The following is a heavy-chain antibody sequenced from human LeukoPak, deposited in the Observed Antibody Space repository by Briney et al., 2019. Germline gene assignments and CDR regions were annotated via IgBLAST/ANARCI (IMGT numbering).Heavy chain of an antibody. CDR3: AIGDAWGFDY. J-gene: IGHJ4*02. V-gene: IGHV4-34*01. CDR2: INHSGST. Sequence: SEALSLTCAVYGGSFSGYYWSWIRQPPGKGLEWTGEINHSGSTNYNPSLKSRVTISVDTSKNQFSLKLSSVTAADTAVYYCAIGDAWGFDYWGQGTLVTVSS. CDR1: GGSFSGYY. D-gene: IGHD3-16*01.